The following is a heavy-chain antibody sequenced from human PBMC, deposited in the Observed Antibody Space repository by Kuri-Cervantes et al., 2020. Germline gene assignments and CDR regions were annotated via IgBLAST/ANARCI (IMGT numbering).Heavy chain of an antibody. J-gene: IGHJ4*02. CDR3: ARGGFDLLSRHFDY. D-gene: IGHD3-10*01. CDR1: GGSISSYY. V-gene: IGHV4-59*13. CDR2: IYYSGST. Sequence: SETLSLTCTVSGGSISSYYWSWIRQPPGKGMEWIGYIYYSGSTNYNPSLKSRVTISVDTSKNQFSLKLRSVTAADTAVYYCARGGFDLLSRHFDYWGQGNLVTRLL.